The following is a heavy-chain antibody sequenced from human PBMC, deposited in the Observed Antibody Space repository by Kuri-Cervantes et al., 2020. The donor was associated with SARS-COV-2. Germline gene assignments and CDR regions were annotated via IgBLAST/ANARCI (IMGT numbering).Heavy chain of an antibody. CDR2: IDPSDSYT. CDR1: GYSFTSYW. D-gene: IGHD6-13*01. Sequence: GGSLRLSCKGSGYSFTSYWISWVRQMPGKGLEWMGRIDPSDSYTNYSPSFQGHVTISADKPISTAYLQWSSLKASDTAMYYCARRRADGYYYGMDVWGQGTTVTVSS. J-gene: IGHJ6*02. CDR3: ARRRADGYYYGMDV. V-gene: IGHV5-10-1*01.